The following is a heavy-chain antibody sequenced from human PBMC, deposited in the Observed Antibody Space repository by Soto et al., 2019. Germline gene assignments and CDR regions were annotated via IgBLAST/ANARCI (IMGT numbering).Heavy chain of an antibody. CDR2: INGDGSNI. J-gene: IGHJ4*02. D-gene: IGHD2-2*01. CDR1: GFTFSNYW. V-gene: IGHV3-74*01. Sequence: EVQLVESGGGLVQPGGSLRLSCAASGFTFSNYWMHWVRQAPGKGLVWVSRINGDGSNIGYADSVRGRFTISRDNAKDTLYLQMNSLRVEDTAVYYCASQLSSTDNWGPGTLVIVSA. CDR3: ASQLSSTDN.